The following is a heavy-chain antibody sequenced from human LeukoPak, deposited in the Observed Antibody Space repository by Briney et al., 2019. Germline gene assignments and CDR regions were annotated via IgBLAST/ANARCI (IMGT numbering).Heavy chain of an antibody. CDR2: ISGSGGST. V-gene: IGHV3-23*01. CDR3: ARGYCSGGSCYRHKDWYLDL. J-gene: IGHJ2*01. CDR1: GFTFSSYA. Sequence: PGGSLRLSCAASGFTFSSYAMSWVRQAPGKGLEWVSAISGSGGSTYYADSVKGRFTISRDNSKNTLYLQMNSLRAEDTAVYYCARGYCSGGSCYRHKDWYLDLWGRGTLVTVSS. D-gene: IGHD2-15*01.